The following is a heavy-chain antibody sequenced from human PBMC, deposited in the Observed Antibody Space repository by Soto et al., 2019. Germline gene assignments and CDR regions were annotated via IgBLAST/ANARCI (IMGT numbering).Heavy chain of an antibody. CDR1: GYSFTSYW. CDR2: IYPGDSDT. CDR3: ARAEVAVPAAIDF. Sequence: PGQSLKISCKGSGYSFTSYWIGWVRQMPGKGLEWMGIIYPGDSDTRYSPSFQGQVTISADKSISTAYLQWSSLKASDTAMYYCARAEVAVPAAIDFWGQGTLVTLSS. J-gene: IGHJ4*02. V-gene: IGHV5-51*01. D-gene: IGHD2-2*01.